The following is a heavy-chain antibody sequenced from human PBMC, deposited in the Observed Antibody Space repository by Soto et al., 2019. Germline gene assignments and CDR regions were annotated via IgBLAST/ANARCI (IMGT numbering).Heavy chain of an antibody. CDR3: ASNTRYDPPDY. Sequence: EVQLLESGGGLVQPGGSLRLSCAASGFTFSSYAMSWVRQAPGKGLAWVSGISVSGGSTYYADSVKGRFTISRDNPKNTLYLQMNSLRAGDTAVYYCASNTRYDPPDYWGQGTLVTVSS. V-gene: IGHV3-23*01. CDR1: GFTFSSYA. D-gene: IGHD3-16*01. CDR2: ISVSGGST. J-gene: IGHJ4*02.